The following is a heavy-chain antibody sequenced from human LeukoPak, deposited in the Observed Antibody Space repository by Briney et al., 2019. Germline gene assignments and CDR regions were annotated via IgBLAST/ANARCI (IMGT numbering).Heavy chain of an antibody. CDR3: ARVTVYSYGPNAFDI. CDR1: GFTFSSYG. CDR2: IRYDGSNK. Sequence: PGGSLRLSCAASGFTFSSYGMHWVRQAPGKGLEWVAFIRYDGSNKYYADSVKGRFTISRDNAKNSLYLQMNSLRAEDTAVYYCARVTVYSYGPNAFDIWGQGTMVTVSS. J-gene: IGHJ3*02. V-gene: IGHV3-30*02. D-gene: IGHD5-18*01.